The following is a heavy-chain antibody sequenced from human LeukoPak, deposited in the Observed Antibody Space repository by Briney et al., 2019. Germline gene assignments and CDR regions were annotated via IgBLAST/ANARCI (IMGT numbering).Heavy chain of an antibody. CDR1: GYSISSGYY. V-gene: IGHV4-38-2*01. Sequence: PSETLSLTCAVSGYSISSGYYWGWIRQPPGKGLEWIGSIYHSGSTYYNPSLKSRVTISVDTSKNQFSLKLSSVTAADTAVYYCARHAPGSVPDTFDYWGQGTLVTVSS. D-gene: IGHD2-8*01. CDR2: IYHSGST. J-gene: IGHJ4*02. CDR3: ARHAPGSVPDTFDY.